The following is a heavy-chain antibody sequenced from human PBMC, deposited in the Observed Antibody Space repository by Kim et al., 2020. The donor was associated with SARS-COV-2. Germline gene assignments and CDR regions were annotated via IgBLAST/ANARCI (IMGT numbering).Heavy chain of an antibody. J-gene: IGHJ6*01. CDR3: SGHQGYSSGWYVDSYY. Sequence: SETLSLTCTVSGGSLSSSSYYWGWIRQPPGKGLEWIGTAYYIGNTYYNPSLKSRVTISLDTSKNQFSLKLGSVPAADTADYYCSGHQGYSSGWYVDSYY. CDR1: GGSLSSSSYY. CDR2: AYYIGNT. V-gene: IGHV4-39*01. D-gene: IGHD6-19*01.